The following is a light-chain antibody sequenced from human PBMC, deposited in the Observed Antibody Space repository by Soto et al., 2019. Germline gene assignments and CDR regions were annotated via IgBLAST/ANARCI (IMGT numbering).Light chain of an antibody. V-gene: IGLV2-14*01. CDR2: EVT. J-gene: IGLJ2*01. CDR3: SSFASTYTLL. CDR1: ISDIGVFNY. Sequence: QSALTQPASVSGSPGQSITISCTGSISDIGVFNYVSWYQQTPGNAPKIIIFEVTNRPSGVSNRFSGSKSGNTASLTISGLQAEDEADYYCSSFASTYTLLFGGGTKVTVL.